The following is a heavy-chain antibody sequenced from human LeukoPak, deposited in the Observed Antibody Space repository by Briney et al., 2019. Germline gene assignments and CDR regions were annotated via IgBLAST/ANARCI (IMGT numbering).Heavy chain of an antibody. V-gene: IGHV3-23*01. D-gene: IGHD6-19*01. CDR3: SNMVIAVAGTDY. CDR2: TNGCYGST. Sequence: GGSLRLSCAASGFTFSSYGMSWVRQAPGKGLEWVSATNGCYGSTYYADSVKGRFTISRDNSKKTLYLQMNSLRAGDHAVYYCSNMVIAVAGTDYWGQGTLVTVSP. J-gene: IGHJ4*02. CDR1: GFTFSSYG.